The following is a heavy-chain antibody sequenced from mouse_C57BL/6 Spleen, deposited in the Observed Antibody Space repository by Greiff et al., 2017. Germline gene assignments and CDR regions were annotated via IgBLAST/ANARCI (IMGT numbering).Heavy chain of an antibody. CDR3: AREDYDYFDY. CDR1: GYTFTSYW. V-gene: IGHV1-7*01. D-gene: IGHD2-4*01. Sequence: VQLQQSGAELAKPGASVKLSCKASGYTFTSYWMHWVKQRPGQGLEWIGYINPSSGYTKYNQKFKDKATLTVDKSSSTAYMQLSSLTSEDSAVYYCAREDYDYFDYWGQGTTLTVSS. CDR2: INPSSGYT. J-gene: IGHJ2*01.